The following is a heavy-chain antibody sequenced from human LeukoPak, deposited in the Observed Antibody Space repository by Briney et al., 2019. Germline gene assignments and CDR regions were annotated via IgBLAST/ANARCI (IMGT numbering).Heavy chain of an antibody. Sequence: SQTLSLTCAISGDSVSSNSAAWNWIRQSPSRGLEWLRRTYYRSKWYNDYAVSVKSRITINPDTSKNQFSLHLNSVTPEDTAVYYCARLQGVAVVAYYYGLDVWGQGTTVTVSS. V-gene: IGHV6-1*01. J-gene: IGHJ6*02. D-gene: IGHD2-15*01. CDR3: ARLQGVAVVAYYYGLDV. CDR2: TYYRSKWYN. CDR1: GDSVSSNSAA.